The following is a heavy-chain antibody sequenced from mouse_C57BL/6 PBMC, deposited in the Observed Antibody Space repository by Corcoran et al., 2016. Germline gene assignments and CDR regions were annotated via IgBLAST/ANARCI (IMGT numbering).Heavy chain of an antibody. Sequence: QVQLKQSGAELVRPGASVKLSCKASGYTFTDYYINWVKQRPGQGLEWIARIYPGSGNTYYNEKFKGKATLTAEKSSSTAYMQLSSLTSEDSAVYFCARYGSSYGYFDVCGTGPTVTVSS. CDR1: GYTFTDYY. J-gene: IGHJ1*02. CDR3: ARYGSSYGYFDV. V-gene: IGHV1-76*01. D-gene: IGHD1-1*01. CDR2: IYPGSGNT.